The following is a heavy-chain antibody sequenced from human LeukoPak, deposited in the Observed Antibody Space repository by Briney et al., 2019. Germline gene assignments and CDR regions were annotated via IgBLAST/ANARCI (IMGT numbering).Heavy chain of an antibody. V-gene: IGHV3-33*01. CDR1: GFTFSSYG. J-gene: IGHJ5*02. D-gene: IGHD3-22*01. CDR2: IWYDGSNK. CDR3: ARGSGYPRFDL. Sequence: PGGSLRLSCAASGFTFSSYGMHWVRQAPGKGLEWVAVIWYDGSNKYYADSVKGRFTISRDNSKNTLYLQMNSLRAEDTAVYYCARGSGYPRFDLWGQGTLVTVSS.